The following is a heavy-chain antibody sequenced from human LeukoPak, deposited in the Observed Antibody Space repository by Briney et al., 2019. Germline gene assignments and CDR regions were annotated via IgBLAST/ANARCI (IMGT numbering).Heavy chain of an antibody. J-gene: IGHJ4*02. CDR3: ARRGGVLLGDSSGYGPADY. CDR1: GFTFSSYE. Sequence: PGGSLRLSCAASGFTFSSYEMNWVRQAPGKGLEWVSYISSSATTTRYTDSVKGRFTISRDNAKNSLYLQMNSLRAEDTAVYYCARRGGVLLGDSSGYGPADYWGQGTLVTVSS. D-gene: IGHD3-22*01. CDR2: ISSSATTT. V-gene: IGHV3-48*03.